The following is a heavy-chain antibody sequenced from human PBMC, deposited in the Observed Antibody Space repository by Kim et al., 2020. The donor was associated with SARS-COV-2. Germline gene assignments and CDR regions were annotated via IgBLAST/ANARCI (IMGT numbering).Heavy chain of an antibody. D-gene: IGHD3-3*01. CDR1: GFSFSNNA. V-gene: IGHV3-23*01. J-gene: IGHJ3*02. CDR2: ISGGGDRI. Sequence: GGSLRLSCAASGFSFSNNAMYWVRQAPGTGLDWISTISGGGDRIYYADSVKGRFIISRDNSRNTLFLQMNSLRAEDTGLYYCAKKLIFVNSAYFTFDIWG. CDR3: AKKLIFVNSAYFTFDI.